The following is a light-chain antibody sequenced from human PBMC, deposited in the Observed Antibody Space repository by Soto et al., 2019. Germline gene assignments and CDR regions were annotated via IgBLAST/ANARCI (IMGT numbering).Light chain of an antibody. CDR2: GAS. V-gene: IGKV3-15*01. Sequence: EIVLKQSPGTVSLCPGERATLSCRASQSVDSTYLAWYQQKPDQSPRLLMYGASTGATGIPARFSGSGSGTEFTLTIGSLQSDDFAVYYCQQYSSWVWTFGQGTKVDI. CDR1: QSVDSTY. CDR3: QQYSSWVWT. J-gene: IGKJ1*01.